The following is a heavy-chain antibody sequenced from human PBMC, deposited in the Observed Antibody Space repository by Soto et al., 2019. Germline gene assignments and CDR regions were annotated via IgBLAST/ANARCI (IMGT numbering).Heavy chain of an antibody. CDR1: GGSIRDYY. CDR3: ARLGGYYQAFDS. D-gene: IGHD3-22*01. CDR2: IYYTGTT. J-gene: IGHJ4*02. Sequence: QVQLQESGPGLVKPSETLSLTCTVSGGSIRDYYWGWILQSPGKGLEWIGYIYYTGTTKYNPSLKSRVTISVDSSKNQFSLKLDSVTAADTAVYYCARLGGYYQAFDSWGQGTLVTVSS. V-gene: IGHV4-59*08.